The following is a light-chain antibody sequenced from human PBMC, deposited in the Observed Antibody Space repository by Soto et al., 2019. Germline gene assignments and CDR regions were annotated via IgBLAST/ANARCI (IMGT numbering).Light chain of an antibody. Sequence: QMTQSPSTLSASVGDRVTITCRASQSISSWLAWYQQKPGKAPKLLIYKASSLESGVPSRFSGSGSGTEFTLTISSLQPEDFATYYCLQHNSYPWTFGQGTKVDIK. CDR3: LQHNSYPWT. CDR2: KAS. J-gene: IGKJ1*01. V-gene: IGKV1-5*03. CDR1: QSISSW.